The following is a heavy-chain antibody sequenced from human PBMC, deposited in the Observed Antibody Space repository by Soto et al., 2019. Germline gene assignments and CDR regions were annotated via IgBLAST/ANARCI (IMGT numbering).Heavy chain of an antibody. CDR1: GFSLSTSGVG. CDR2: IYWNDDK. V-gene: IGHV2-5*01. D-gene: IGHD3-10*01. J-gene: IGHJ4*02. Sequence: SGPTLVNPTQTLTLTCTFSGFSLSTSGVGVGWIRQPPGKALEWLALIYWNDDKRYSPSLKSRLTITKDTSKNQVVLTMTNMDPVDTATYYCAHGSKYYYGSGSYNFDYWGQGTLVTVSS. CDR3: AHGSKYYYGSGSYNFDY.